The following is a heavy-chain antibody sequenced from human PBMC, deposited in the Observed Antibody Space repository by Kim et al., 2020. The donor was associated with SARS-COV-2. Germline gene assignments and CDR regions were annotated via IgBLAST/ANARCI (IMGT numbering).Heavy chain of an antibody. CDR3: ARGDNASGDY. V-gene: IGHV3-7*01. CDR2: MNQDGSEK. CDR1: GFTFSNYW. Sequence: GGSLRLSCAVSGFTFSNYWMSWVRQAPGKGLEWVANMNQDGSEKYYVDSVKGRFTISRDNAKNSLYLQTDSLRAEDTAVYYCARGDNASGDYWGQGTLVTVSS. D-gene: IGHD2-15*01. J-gene: IGHJ4*02.